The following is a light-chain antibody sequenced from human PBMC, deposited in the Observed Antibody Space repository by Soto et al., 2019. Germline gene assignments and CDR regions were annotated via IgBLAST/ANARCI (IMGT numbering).Light chain of an antibody. V-gene: IGKV3-15*01. CDR3: QQYDNWPYT. CDR1: QSVSNN. CDR2: GAS. J-gene: IGKJ2*01. Sequence: EIVMTHSPATLSVSPGERATLSCRASQSVSNNLAWYQQKPGQAPRLLIYGASTRATAIPARFSGSGSGTEFTLTISSLQSEDSEVYFCQQYDNWPYTFGQGTKLEIK.